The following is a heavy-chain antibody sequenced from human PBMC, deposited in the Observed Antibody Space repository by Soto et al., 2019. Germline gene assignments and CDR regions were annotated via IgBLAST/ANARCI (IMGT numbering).Heavy chain of an antibody. CDR3: ARQWLGLRLGELSSFDD. J-gene: IGHJ4*02. V-gene: IGHV4-39*01. CDR2: IYYSGST. D-gene: IGHD3-16*02. CDR1: GGSISSSSYY. Sequence: PSETLSLTCTVSGGSISSSSYYWGWIRQPPGKGLEWIGSIYYSGSTYYNPSLKSRVTISVDTSKNQFSLKLSSVTAADTAVYYCARQWLGLRLGELSSFDDWGQGTLVTVSS.